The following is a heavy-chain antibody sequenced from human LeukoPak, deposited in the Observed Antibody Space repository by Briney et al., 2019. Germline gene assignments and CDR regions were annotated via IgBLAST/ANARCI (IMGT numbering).Heavy chain of an antibody. D-gene: IGHD1-26*01. CDR3: ARAAPVGATDWFDP. CDR1: GGSISSYY. CDR2: IYYSGST. V-gene: IGHV4-59*01. J-gene: IGHJ5*02. Sequence: PSETLSLTCTVSGGSISSYYWSWIRQPPGKGLEWIGYIYYSGSTNYNPSLKSRVTISVDTSKNQFSLKLSSVTAADTAVYYYARAAPVGATDWFDPWGQGTLVTVSS.